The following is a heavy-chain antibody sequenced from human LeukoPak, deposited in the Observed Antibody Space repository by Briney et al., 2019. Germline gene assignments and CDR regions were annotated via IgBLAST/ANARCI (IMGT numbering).Heavy chain of an antibody. CDR3: ARDGYSGSDAL. V-gene: IGHV4-38-2*02. J-gene: IGHJ4*02. CDR1: GYSISSGYY. Sequence: SETLSLTCTVSGYSISSGYYWAWIRQPPGKGLQWIGNIYHSGNTYYNPSLKSRVSISVDTSKNQFSLRLTSVTAADTAVYYCARDGYSGSDALWGQGTLVTVSS. CDR2: IYHSGNT. D-gene: IGHD5-12*01.